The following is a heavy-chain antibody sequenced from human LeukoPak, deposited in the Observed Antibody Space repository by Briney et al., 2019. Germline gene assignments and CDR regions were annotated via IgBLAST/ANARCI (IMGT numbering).Heavy chain of an antibody. Sequence: GESLKISCKGSGYSFTSYWIAWVRQMPGKGLGWMGIIYPGDSDTRYSPSFQGQVTISADKSISTAYLQWSSLRASDTAMYYCARGADTAMSTTHYYYMDVWGKGTTVTISS. CDR2: IYPGDSDT. V-gene: IGHV5-51*01. CDR3: ARGADTAMSTTHYYYMDV. J-gene: IGHJ6*03. CDR1: GYSFTSYW. D-gene: IGHD5-18*01.